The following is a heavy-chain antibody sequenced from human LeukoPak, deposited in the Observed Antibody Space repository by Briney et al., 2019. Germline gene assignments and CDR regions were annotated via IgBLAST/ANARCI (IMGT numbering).Heavy chain of an antibody. J-gene: IGHJ3*02. D-gene: IGHD6-25*01. V-gene: IGHV4-39*07. Sequence: SETLSLTRTVSGGSISSYYWSWIRQPPGKGLEWIGSIYYSGSTYYNPSLKSRVTISVDTSKNQFSLKLSSVTAADTAVYYCAREDSTGDSSFDIWGQGTMVTVSS. CDR3: AREDSTGDSSFDI. CDR1: GGSISSYY. CDR2: IYYSGST.